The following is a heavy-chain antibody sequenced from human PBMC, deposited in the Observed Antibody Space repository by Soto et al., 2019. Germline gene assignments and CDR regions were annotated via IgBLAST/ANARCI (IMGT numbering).Heavy chain of an antibody. Sequence: LSLTCAVSSGSISSSNWWSWVRQPPGKGLEWIGEIYHSGSTNYNPSLKSRVTISVDKSKNQFSLKLSSVTAADTAVYYCARDYYGSGLHDYWGQGTLVTVSS. J-gene: IGHJ4*02. CDR1: SGSISSSNW. CDR2: IYHSGST. D-gene: IGHD3-10*01. V-gene: IGHV4-4*02. CDR3: ARDYYGSGLHDY.